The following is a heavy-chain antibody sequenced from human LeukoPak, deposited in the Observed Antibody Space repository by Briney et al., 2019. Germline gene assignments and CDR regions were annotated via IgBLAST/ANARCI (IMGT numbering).Heavy chain of an antibody. Sequence: GESLKISCKASGYTFTTYWIYWVRQMPGKGLEWVGLIYPGNSDTRYNPSFQGRVTISADRSKNTAYLQWTSLKASDTAMYLCARHIIGDCSGYGCTPPSWVDPWGRGTLVTVSS. D-gene: IGHD2-8*02. CDR3: ARHIIGDCSGYGCTPPSWVDP. CDR1: GYTFTTYW. CDR2: IYPGNSDT. J-gene: IGHJ5*02. V-gene: IGHV5-51*01.